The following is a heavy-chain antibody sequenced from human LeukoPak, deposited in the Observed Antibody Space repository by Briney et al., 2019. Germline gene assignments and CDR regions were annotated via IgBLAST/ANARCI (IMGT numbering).Heavy chain of an antibody. V-gene: IGHV3-48*02. CDR3: ARDKANPYWYFDL. CDR1: GFTFSTYS. Sequence: GGSLRLSCTSSGFTFSTYSMNWVRQAPGEGLEWVSYIDIGSTTIYYADSVKGRFTISRDNAKNSLYLQMSSLRDEDTALYHCARDKANPYWYFDLWGRGTLVTVSS. J-gene: IGHJ2*01. CDR2: IDIGSTTI.